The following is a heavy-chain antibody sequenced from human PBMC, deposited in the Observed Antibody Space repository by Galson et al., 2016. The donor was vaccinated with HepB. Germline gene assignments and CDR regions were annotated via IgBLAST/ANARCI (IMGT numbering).Heavy chain of an antibody. D-gene: IGHD6-25*01. J-gene: IGHJ6*02. Sequence: SLRLSCAASGFTFNNYGMHWVRQAPGKGLEWVALIWYDGRNKYYADSVKGRLTISRDNSKNTLYLQMNSLRAEDTAVYYCVRDRAARDTVYYYGMDVWGQGATVTVPS. V-gene: IGHV3-33*01. CDR3: VRDRAARDTVYYYGMDV. CDR2: IWYDGRNK. CDR1: GFTFNNYG.